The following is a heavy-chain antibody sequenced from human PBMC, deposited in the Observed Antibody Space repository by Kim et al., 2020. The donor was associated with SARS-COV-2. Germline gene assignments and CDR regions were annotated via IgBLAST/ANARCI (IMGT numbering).Heavy chain of an antibody. CDR3: ARTDSGGYYPDY. J-gene: IGHJ4*02. Sequence: SETLSLTCTVSGGSISNYYWSWIRQPPGKGLEWIGYIYYSGSTNYSPSLKSRVTISVDTSKSQFSLRLSSVTAADTAVYYCARTDSGGYYPDYWGQGTLVTVSS. V-gene: IGHV4-59*08. D-gene: IGHD3-22*01. CDR1: GGSISNYY. CDR2: IYYSGST.